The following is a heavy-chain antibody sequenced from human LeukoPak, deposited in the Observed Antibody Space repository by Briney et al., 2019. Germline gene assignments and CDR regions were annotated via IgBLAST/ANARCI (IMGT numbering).Heavy chain of an antibody. D-gene: IGHD3-22*01. CDR1: GYTFTSYG. V-gene: IGHV1-18*01. CDR2: ISGYDGNT. CDR3: ARADWGDSSGYYWDY. J-gene: IGHJ4*02. Sequence: GASVKVSCKASGYTFTSYGISWVRQAPGQGLEWMGWISGYDGNTNYAQKLQGRVTMTTDTSTSTAYMELRSLRSDDTAVYYCARADWGDSSGYYWDYWGQGTLVTVSS.